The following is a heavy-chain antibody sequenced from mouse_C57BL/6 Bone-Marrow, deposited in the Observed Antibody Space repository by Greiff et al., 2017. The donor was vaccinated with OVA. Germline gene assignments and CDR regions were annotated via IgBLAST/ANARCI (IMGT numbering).Heavy chain of an antibody. CDR3: AHDYAELAY. J-gene: IGHJ3*01. Sequence: VQLKESGAELVKPGASVKLSCTASGFNIKDSYMHWVKQRTEQGLEWIGRIDPEDGETKYAPKFQGKATITADTSSNTAYLQLSSLTSEDTAYYYCAHDYAELAYWGQGTLVTVSA. D-gene: IGHD2-4*01. V-gene: IGHV14-2*01. CDR1: GFNIKDSY. CDR2: IDPEDGET.